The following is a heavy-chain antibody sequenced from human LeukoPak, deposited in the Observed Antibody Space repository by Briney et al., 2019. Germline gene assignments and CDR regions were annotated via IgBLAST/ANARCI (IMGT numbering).Heavy chain of an antibody. CDR3: ARDGYQLPRGTYYGMDV. CDR2: TSGST. D-gene: IGHD2-2*01. V-gene: IGHV4-61*02. J-gene: IGHJ6*02. Sequence: TSGSTNYNPSLKSRVTISVDTSKNQFSLKLSSVTAADTAVYYCARDGYQLPRGTYYGMDVWGQGTTVTVSS.